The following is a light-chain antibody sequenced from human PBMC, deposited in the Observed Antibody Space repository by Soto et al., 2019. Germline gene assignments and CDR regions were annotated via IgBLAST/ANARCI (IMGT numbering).Light chain of an antibody. CDR1: QSVSSSY. CDR3: QQYNDWPRT. V-gene: IGKV3-15*01. J-gene: IGKJ5*01. CDR2: GAS. Sequence: EIVFTQSPGTLSLSPCERATLSWRASQSVSSSYLAWYQQKPGQAPRLLIYGASTRATGVPPRFSGSASGTEFTLTISSLQSEDFGVYYCQQYNDWPRTFGQGTRLEI.